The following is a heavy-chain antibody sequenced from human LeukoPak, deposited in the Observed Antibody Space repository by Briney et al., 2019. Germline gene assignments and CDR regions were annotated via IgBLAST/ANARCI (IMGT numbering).Heavy chain of an antibody. V-gene: IGHV3-15*01. J-gene: IGHJ4*02. CDR3: TTDRGIAVRPVFDY. CDR1: GFTLSKAW. CDR2: SKSKTDGRTA. D-gene: IGHD6-6*01. Sequence: GGSLRLSCAASGFTLSKAWMIWVRQAPAKGLEWVGRSKSKTDGRTADYAAPMKGRFTLSRDDSKNTLCLQVDSLKTEDTAVYYCTTDRGIAVRPVFDYWGQGTLVTVSS.